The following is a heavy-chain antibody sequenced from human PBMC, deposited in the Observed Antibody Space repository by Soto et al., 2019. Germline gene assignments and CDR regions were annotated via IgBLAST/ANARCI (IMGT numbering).Heavy chain of an antibody. CDR2: THYSGDT. V-gene: IGHV4-31*03. CDR1: GGPFPNGAYS. CDR3: ARGDSQVSSVFDY. J-gene: IGHJ4*02. Sequence: PSATLSLTCTVSGGPFPNGAYSWRWIRQEPGKGPEWIGYTHYSGDTSYNPSLRSRVTISTDTSKTQFSLRLRSVTSADTAVYYCARGDSQVSSVFDYWGQGMLVTVS. D-gene: IGHD3-16*01.